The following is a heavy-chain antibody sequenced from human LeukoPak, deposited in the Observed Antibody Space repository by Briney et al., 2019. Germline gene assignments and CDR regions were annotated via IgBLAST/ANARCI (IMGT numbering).Heavy chain of an antibody. CDR3: AKFLPTHIVVANYYFDY. CDR1: GFTFSSYA. CDR2: ISGSGGST. D-gene: IGHD2-21*01. J-gene: IGHJ4*02. V-gene: IGHV3-23*01. Sequence: GGSLRLSCAASGFTFSSYAMSWVRQAPGKGREWVSAISGSGGSTYYADSVKGRFTISRDNSKNTLYLQMNSLRAEDTAVYYCAKFLPTHIVVANYYFDYWGQGTLVTVSS.